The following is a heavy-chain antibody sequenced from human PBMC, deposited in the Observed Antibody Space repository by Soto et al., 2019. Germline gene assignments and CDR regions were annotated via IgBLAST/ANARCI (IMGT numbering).Heavy chain of an antibody. CDR1: GEPFTDHF. V-gene: IGHV4-34*02. CDR3: ARGRVTNYYYYGADV. J-gene: IGHJ6*02. D-gene: IGHD2-8*01. Sequence: QVQLQQWGAGLLKPSETLSLTCAVSGEPFTDHFCTWIRQAPGKGLEWIGGINHGGRTYFNPSLKSRVTLSVDTSKNQFSLVLVSLTAADTGVYYCARGRVTNYYYYGADVWGQGTTVTVSS. CDR2: INHGGRT.